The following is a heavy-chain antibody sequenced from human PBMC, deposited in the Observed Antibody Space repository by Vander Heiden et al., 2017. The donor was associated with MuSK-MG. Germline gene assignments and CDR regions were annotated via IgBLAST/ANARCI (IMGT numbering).Heavy chain of an antibody. CDR3: ARGTLTVDTAMALDY. J-gene: IGHJ4*02. Sequence: QVQLVHSGAEVKKPGASLKFSCKASGYTFTGYYMHWVRQAPGQGLEWMGWINPNSGGTNYAQNFQGRVTMTRDTSISTAYMELSRLRSDDTAVYYCARGTLTVDTAMALDYWGQGTLVTVSS. CDR1: GYTFTGYY. D-gene: IGHD5-18*01. V-gene: IGHV1-2*02. CDR2: INPNSGGT.